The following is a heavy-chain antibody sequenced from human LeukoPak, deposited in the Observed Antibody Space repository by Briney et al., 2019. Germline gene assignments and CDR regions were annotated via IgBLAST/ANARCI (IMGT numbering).Heavy chain of an antibody. CDR2: ISSSSSYI. CDR3: ARRGSYCGGDCYYYFDY. Sequence: GGSLRLSCAASGFTFSSYSVNWVRQAPGKGLEWVSSISSSSSYIYYADSVKGRFTISRDNAKNSLYLQMNSLRAEDTAVYYCARRGSYCGGDCYYYFDYWGQGTLVTVSS. V-gene: IGHV3-21*01. CDR1: GFTFSSYS. D-gene: IGHD2-21*02. J-gene: IGHJ4*02.